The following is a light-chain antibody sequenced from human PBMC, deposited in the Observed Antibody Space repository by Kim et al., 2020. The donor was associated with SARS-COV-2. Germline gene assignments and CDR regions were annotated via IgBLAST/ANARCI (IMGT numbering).Light chain of an antibody. CDR1: QSLLYSSNNKNY. CDR2: WAS. V-gene: IGKV4-1*01. Sequence: DIVMTQSPDSLAVSLGERATINCRSSQSLLYSSNNKNYLAWYQQRPGQPPKLLIFWASTRESGVPDRFIGSGSGTDFTLTINSLQAEDVAIYYCQQYYRTPNTFGRGTKWRS. CDR3: QQYYRTPNT. J-gene: IGKJ2*01.